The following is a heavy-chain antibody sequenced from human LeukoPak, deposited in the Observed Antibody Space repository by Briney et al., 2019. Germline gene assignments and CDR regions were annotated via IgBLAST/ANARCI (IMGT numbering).Heavy chain of an antibody. CDR3: ARGTHRYCSGGSCYGGSFDY. Sequence: KPGGSLRLSCAASGFTFSSYSMNWVRQAPGKGLEWVSSISSSSSYIYYADSVKGRFTISRDNAKNSLYLQMNSLRAEDTAVYYCARGTHRYCSGGSCYGGSFDYWGQGTLVTVSS. D-gene: IGHD2-15*01. J-gene: IGHJ4*02. V-gene: IGHV3-21*01. CDR2: ISSSSSYI. CDR1: GFTFSSYS.